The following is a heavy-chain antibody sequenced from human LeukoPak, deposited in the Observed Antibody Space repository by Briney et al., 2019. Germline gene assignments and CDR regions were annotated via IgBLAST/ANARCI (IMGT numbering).Heavy chain of an antibody. D-gene: IGHD1-1*01. CDR1: GYSISSGYY. V-gene: IGHV4-38-2*01. CDR2: IYHGGST. Sequence: SETLSLTCAVSGYSISSGYYWGWIRQPPGKGLEWIGSIYHGGSTYYNPSLQSRVTISVDTSKNQFSLKLSSVTAADTAVYYCARAPGGYHFDSWGQGTLVTVSS. CDR3: ARAPGGYHFDS. J-gene: IGHJ4*02.